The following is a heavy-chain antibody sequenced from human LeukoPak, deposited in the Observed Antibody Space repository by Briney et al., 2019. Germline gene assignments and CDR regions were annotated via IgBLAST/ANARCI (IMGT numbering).Heavy chain of an antibody. CDR2: IYYNWTT. CDR3: ATYKAGDINWFDP. V-gene: IGHV4-31*03. Sequence: KTSETLSLTCTVSGGSISTGGYSWSWIRQRPGKGLQWIGYIYYNWTTQYNPSLRSRLGISMDMSKNQFSLKLRSVTAADTAIYYCATYKAGDINWFDPWGQGILVTVSS. J-gene: IGHJ5*02. D-gene: IGHD2-21*01. CDR1: GGSISTGGYS.